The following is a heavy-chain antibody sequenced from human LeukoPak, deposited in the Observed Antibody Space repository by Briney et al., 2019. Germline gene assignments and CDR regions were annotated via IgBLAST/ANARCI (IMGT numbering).Heavy chain of an antibody. J-gene: IGHJ5*02. CDR2: INHSGST. CDR3: ARNVGYCSSTSCPSS. D-gene: IGHD2-2*01. V-gene: IGHV4-34*01. Sequence: SETLSLTCAVYGGSFSGYDWSWIRRPPGKGLEWVGEINHSGSTNYNPSLKSRVTISVDTSKNQFSLKLSSVTAADTAVYYCARNVGYCSSTSCPSSWGQGTLVTVSS. CDR1: GGSFSGYD.